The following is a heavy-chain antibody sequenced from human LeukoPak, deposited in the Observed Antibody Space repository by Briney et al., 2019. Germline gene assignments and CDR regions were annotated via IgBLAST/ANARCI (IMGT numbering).Heavy chain of an antibody. CDR2: TSKDGSDT. CDR1: GSRFSDYW. V-gene: IGHV3-74*01. Sequence: GGSLRLSCAASGSRFSDYWMHWVRQGPGKGPEWLSRTSKDGSDTFYADAAKGRFTASRDNAKNTVYLQVTNVRPEDTAVYSCARGGYSGSYYRFSWGQGTLVTVAS. J-gene: IGHJ4*02. D-gene: IGHD6-25*01. CDR3: ARGGYSGSYYRFS.